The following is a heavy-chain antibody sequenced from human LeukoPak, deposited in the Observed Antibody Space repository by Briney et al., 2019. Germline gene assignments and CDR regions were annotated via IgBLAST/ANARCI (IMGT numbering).Heavy chain of an antibody. V-gene: IGHV4-34*01. CDR1: GGSFSGYY. D-gene: IGHD1-26*01. CDR2: INHSGGT. Sequence: SETPSLTCAVYGGSFSGYYWSWIRQPPGKGLEWIGEINHSGGTDYNPSLKSRVTISVDTSKNQFSLKLSSVTAADTAVYYCARQWELRGRYYFDYWGQGTLVTVSS. J-gene: IGHJ4*02. CDR3: ARQWELRGRYYFDY.